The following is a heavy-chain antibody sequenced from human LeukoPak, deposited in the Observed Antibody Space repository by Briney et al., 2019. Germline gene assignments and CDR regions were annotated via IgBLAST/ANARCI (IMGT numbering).Heavy chain of an antibody. CDR2: IFYSGNT. Sequence: SETLSLTCTVSVGSINSSSYYWGWIRQPPGKGLEWIGSIFYSGNTYDNPSLKSRVTISADTSKNQFSLKLNSVTAADTAVYYCARHRSKWLQSSFDYWGQGTLVTVSS. D-gene: IGHD5-24*01. CDR1: VGSINSSSYY. J-gene: IGHJ4*02. V-gene: IGHV4-39*01. CDR3: ARHRSKWLQSSFDY.